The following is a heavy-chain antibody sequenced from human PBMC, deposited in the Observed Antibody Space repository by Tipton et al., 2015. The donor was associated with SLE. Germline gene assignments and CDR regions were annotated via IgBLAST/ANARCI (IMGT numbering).Heavy chain of an antibody. Sequence: LRLSCTVSGGSISSSSYYWGWIRQPPGKGLEWIGSIYYSGSTYYNPSLKSRVTISVDTSKTQFSLKLSSVTAADTAVYFCARGGVGGADFDYWGQGTLVTVSS. CDR2: IYYSGST. CDR1: GGSISSSSYY. J-gene: IGHJ4*02. D-gene: IGHD3-16*01. CDR3: ARGGVGGADFDY. V-gene: IGHV4-39*07.